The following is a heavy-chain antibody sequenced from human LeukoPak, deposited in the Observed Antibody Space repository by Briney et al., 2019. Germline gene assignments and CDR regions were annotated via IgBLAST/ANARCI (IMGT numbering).Heavy chain of an antibody. V-gene: IGHV4-34*01. Sequence: PSETLSLTCAVYGGSFSGYYWSWIRQPPGKGVEWIGEINHSGSTNYNPSLKSRVTISVDTSKNQFSLKLSSVTAADTAVYYCARHRRYGDLVDYWGQGTLVTVSS. CDR2: INHSGST. D-gene: IGHD4-17*01. J-gene: IGHJ4*02. CDR1: GGSFSGYY. CDR3: ARHRRYGDLVDY.